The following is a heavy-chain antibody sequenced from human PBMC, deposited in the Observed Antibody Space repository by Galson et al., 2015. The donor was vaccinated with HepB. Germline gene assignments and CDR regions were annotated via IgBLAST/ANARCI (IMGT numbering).Heavy chain of an antibody. Sequence: SLRLSGGVSGFTFSSHWLTGGGQTPGKGLEGVADIGGDGGEMHYVGSVKGRFTIFRDNAKNSLYLQMNSLRVEDTAVYYCVKVDCIVSGGYNNYFGRDVWGQGTKVTVSS. CDR3: VKVDCIVSGGYNNYFGRDV. CDR1: GFTFSSHW. V-gene: IGHV3-7*01. J-gene: IGHJ6*02. D-gene: IGHD5-24*01. CDR2: IGGDGGEM.